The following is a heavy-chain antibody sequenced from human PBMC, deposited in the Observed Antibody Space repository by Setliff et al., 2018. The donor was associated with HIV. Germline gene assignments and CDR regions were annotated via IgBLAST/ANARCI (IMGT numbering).Heavy chain of an antibody. D-gene: IGHD3-16*01. CDR3: ARQPITSMITDY. V-gene: IGHV4-30-4*08. J-gene: IGHJ4*02. Sequence: SETLSLTCTVSGGSISSGDYYWSWIRQPPGKGLEWIGYIYYSGSTYYNPSLKSRVTISVDTSKNQFSLKLSSVTAADTAVYYCARQPITSMITDYWGQGTLVTVSS. CDR1: GGSISSGDYY. CDR2: IYYSGST.